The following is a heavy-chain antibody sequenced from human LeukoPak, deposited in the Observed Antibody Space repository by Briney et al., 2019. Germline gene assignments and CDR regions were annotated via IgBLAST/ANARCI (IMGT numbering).Heavy chain of an antibody. CDR2: INPSGGST. Sequence: ASVKVSCKASGYTFTSYGISWVRQAPGQGLEWMGIINPSGGSTSYAQKFQGRVTMTRDTSTSTVYMELSSLRSEDTAVYYCASWYSSGWYVGGFDYWGQGTLVTVSS. D-gene: IGHD6-19*01. J-gene: IGHJ4*02. CDR3: ASWYSSGWYVGGFDY. V-gene: IGHV1-46*01. CDR1: GYTFTSYG.